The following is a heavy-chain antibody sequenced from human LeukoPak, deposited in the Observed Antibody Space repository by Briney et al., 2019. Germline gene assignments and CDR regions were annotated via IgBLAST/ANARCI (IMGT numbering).Heavy chain of an antibody. V-gene: IGHV3-53*01. CDR1: GFTFSSYA. CDR3: ARAHYYGSGSYSVPFDP. CDR2: IYSGGST. Sequence: GGSLRLFCAASGFTFSSYAMHWVRQAPGKGLEWVSVIYSGGSTYYADSVKGRFTISRDNSKNTLYLQMNSLRAEDTAVYYCARAHYYGSGSYSVPFDPWGQGTLVTVSS. J-gene: IGHJ5*02. D-gene: IGHD3-10*01.